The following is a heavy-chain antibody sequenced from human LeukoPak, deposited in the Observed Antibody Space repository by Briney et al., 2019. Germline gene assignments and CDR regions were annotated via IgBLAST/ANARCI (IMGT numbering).Heavy chain of an antibody. Sequence: SETLSLTCTVSGGSISSSSYYWGWIRQPPGKGLEWIGSIYYSGSTYYNPSLKSRVTISVDTSKNQFSLKLSSVTAADTAVYYCARVQYYYGSGRLDYWGQGTLVTVSS. CDR3: ARVQYYYGSGRLDY. V-gene: IGHV4-39*07. J-gene: IGHJ4*02. CDR1: GGSISSSSYY. D-gene: IGHD3-10*01. CDR2: IYYSGST.